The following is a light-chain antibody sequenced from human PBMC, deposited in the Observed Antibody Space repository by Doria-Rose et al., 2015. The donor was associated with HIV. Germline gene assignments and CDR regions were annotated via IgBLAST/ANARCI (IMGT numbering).Light chain of an antibody. V-gene: IGKV3-20*01. CDR1: QRVKSSY. CDR2: DAS. CDR3: HQYGTSWT. Sequence: TQSPGTLSLSPGERATLSCRASQRVKSSYLAWYQQKPGQAPRPLIYDASNSATGIPDRFSASGSGTDFTLTINRLEPEDFALYYCHQYGTSWTFGQGTKVEI. J-gene: IGKJ1*01.